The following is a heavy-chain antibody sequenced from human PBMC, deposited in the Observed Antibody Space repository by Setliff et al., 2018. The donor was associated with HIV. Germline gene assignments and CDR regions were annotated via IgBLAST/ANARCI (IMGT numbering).Heavy chain of an antibody. V-gene: IGHV2-5*01. CDR1: GLSLSTSGVG. CDR3: AYSGRQLRGPYFDF. CDR2: IYWNNNK. J-gene: IGHJ4*02. D-gene: IGHD2-15*01. Sequence: GSGPTLVNPTQTLTLTCTFSGLSLSTSGVGVGWIRQSPGRALEWLAFIYWNNNKHYRTSLKSRLTVTKDTSKNRVVFTMTNMDPVDTATYYCAYSGRQLRGPYFDFWGQGTPVTVSS.